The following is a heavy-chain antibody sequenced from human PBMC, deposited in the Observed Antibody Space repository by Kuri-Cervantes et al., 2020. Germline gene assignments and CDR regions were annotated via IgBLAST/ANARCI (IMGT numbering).Heavy chain of an antibody. Sequence: GESLKISCAASGFTFSSYAMHWVRQAPGKGLEWVAVISYDGSNKYYADSVKGRFTISRDNSKNTLYLQMNSLRAEDTAVYYCARDWAPRGYYYGMDVWGQGTTVTVSS. D-gene: IGHD3-16*01. CDR3: ARDWAPRGYYYGMDV. V-gene: IGHV3-30-3*01. CDR1: GFTFSSYA. CDR2: ISYDGSNK. J-gene: IGHJ6*02.